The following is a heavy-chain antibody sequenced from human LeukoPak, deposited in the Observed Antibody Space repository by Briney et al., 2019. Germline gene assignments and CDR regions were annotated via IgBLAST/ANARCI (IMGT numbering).Heavy chain of an antibody. CDR1: GFTLDSYW. D-gene: IGHD2-21*01. J-gene: IGHJ4*02. CDR3: ARDSHRTGDVDY. V-gene: IGHV3-7*01. CDR2: INQDGSEK. Sequence: PGGSLRLSCTAFGFTLDSYWMSWVRQAPGKGLEWVANINQDGSEKYYLDSVKGRFTIYRDNGKKSMYLYVNSLRVEDTAVYYCARDSHRTGDVDYWGRGTQVTVSS.